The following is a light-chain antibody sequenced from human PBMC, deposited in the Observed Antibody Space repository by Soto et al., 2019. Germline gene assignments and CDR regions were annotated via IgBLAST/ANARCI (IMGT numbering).Light chain of an antibody. CDR3: RSYTSSSTPVV. CDR1: SSDVGGYNY. CDR2: DVS. Sequence: QSALTQPASVSGSPGQSITISCTGTSSDVGGYNYVSWYQQHPGKAPKLMIYDVSNPPSGVSNRFSGSKSGNTASLTISGLQAEDEADYYCRSYTSSSTPVVFGGGTKLTVL. J-gene: IGLJ2*01. V-gene: IGLV2-14*01.